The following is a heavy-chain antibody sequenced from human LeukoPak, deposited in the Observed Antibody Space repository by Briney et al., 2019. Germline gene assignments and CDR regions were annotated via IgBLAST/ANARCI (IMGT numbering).Heavy chain of an antibody. V-gene: IGHV3-30-3*01. J-gene: IGHJ6*02. CDR2: ISYDGSNK. Sequence: GRSLRLSCAASGFTFSSYAMHWVRQAPGKALEWVAGISYDGSNKYYADSVKGRFTISRDNSKNTLYLQMNSLRAEDTAVYYCARDQHRYSSSWYQGRGYYYYGMDVWGQGTTVTVSS. CDR3: ARDQHRYSSSWYQGRGYYYYGMDV. CDR1: GFTFSSYA. D-gene: IGHD6-13*01.